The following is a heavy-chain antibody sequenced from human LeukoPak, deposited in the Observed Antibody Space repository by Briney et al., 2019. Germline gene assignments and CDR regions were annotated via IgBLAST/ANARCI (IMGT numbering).Heavy chain of an antibody. Sequence: PSETLSLTCGVSGYSISSGSYWGWIRQPPGKGLEWTGSIYHSGSTYYNPTLKSRVTISVDTSKNQFSLILSSVTAADTAVYFCARTLFQYCSSSSCYTSFDYWGQGTLVTVSS. CDR1: GYSISSGSY. V-gene: IGHV4-38-2*01. CDR2: IYHSGST. CDR3: ARTLFQYCSSSSCYTSFDY. D-gene: IGHD2-2*02. J-gene: IGHJ4*02.